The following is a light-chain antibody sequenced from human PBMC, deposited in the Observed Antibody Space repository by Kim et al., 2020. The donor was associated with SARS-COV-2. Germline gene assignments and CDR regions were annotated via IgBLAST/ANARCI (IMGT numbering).Light chain of an antibody. CDR1: KLGDRY. CDR3: QAWERTTGSSADVV. CDR2: QDR. Sequence: SYELTQPPSVSVSPGQTASITCSGDKLGDRYACWYQQKPGQSPVLVIYQDRKRPPGIPERFSGSTSGNTATLTISGTQAMDEADYYCQAWERTTGSSADVVFGGGTPLTVL. V-gene: IGLV3-1*01. J-gene: IGLJ2*01.